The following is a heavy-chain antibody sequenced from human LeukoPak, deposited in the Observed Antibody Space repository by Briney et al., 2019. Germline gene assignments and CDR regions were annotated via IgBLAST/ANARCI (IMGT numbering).Heavy chain of an antibody. Sequence: PSETLSLTCTVSGGSISSYYWSWIRQPPGKGLEWIGNIYDSGSTNYNPSLESRVTISVDTSKNQFSLKVSSVTAADTAVYYCARHPNWFDPWGQGTLVTVSS. V-gene: IGHV4-59*08. J-gene: IGHJ5*02. CDR3: ARHPNWFDP. CDR2: IYDSGST. CDR1: GGSISSYY.